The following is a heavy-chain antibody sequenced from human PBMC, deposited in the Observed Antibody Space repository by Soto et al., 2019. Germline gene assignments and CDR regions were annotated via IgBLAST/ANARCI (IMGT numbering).Heavy chain of an antibody. CDR1: GFSFSTSEVG. CDR3: AHTLHTSGWPFDY. D-gene: IGHD6-19*01. J-gene: IGHJ4*02. V-gene: IGHV2-5*02. CDR2: IYWDDDK. Sequence: GPTLVNPTQTLTLTCTFSGFSFSTSEVGVGWIRQPPGKALEWLGLIYWDDDKRYSPSLKNRLSITKDTSKNQVILTVTNMDPVDAGTYYCAHTLHTSGWPFDYWGQGTLVTVSS.